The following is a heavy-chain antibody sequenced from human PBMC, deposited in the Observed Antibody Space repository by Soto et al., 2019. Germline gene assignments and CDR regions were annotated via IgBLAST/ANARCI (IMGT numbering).Heavy chain of an antibody. CDR1: GFSLSTSGVG. D-gene: IGHD3-9*01. Sequence: KESGPTLVKPTQTLTLTCTFSGFSLSTSGVGVGWIRQPPGKALEWLALIYWDDDKRYSPSLKSRLTITKDTSKNQVVLTKTNMDPVDTATYYCGLNFDFDWLYDGPPVWGQGTTVTVSS. CDR3: GLNFDFDWLYDGPPV. CDR2: IYWDDDK. V-gene: IGHV2-5*02. J-gene: IGHJ6*02.